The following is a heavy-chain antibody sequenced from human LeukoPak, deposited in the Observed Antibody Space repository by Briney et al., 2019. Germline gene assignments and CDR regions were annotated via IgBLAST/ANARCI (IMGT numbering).Heavy chain of an antibody. CDR1: GFTFSSYG. V-gene: IGHV3-23*01. J-gene: IGHJ4*02. Sequence: GGTLRLSCAASGFTFSSYGMSWVRQAPGKGLEWVSAISGSGGSTYYADSVKGRFTISRDNSKNTLYLQMNSLRAEDTAVYYCAKEYSYGLLYFDYWGQGTLVTVSS. CDR2: ISGSGGST. CDR3: AKEYSYGLLYFDY. D-gene: IGHD5-18*01.